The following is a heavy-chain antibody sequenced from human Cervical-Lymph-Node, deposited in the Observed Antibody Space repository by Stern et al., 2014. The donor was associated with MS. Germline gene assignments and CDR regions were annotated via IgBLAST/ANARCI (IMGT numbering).Heavy chain of an antibody. CDR3: AKSTVTSLSDY. Sequence: VQLVESGGGLVQPGGSLRLSCAASGFTFSSYAMSWVRQAPGKGLELVSAISGSGGSTSYADSVTCRFIITRDNSKNTLYLQMNSLRAEDTAVYYCAKSTVTSLSDYWGQGTLVTVSS. CDR1: GFTFSSYA. V-gene: IGHV3-23*04. D-gene: IGHD4-17*01. CDR2: ISGSGGST. J-gene: IGHJ4*02.